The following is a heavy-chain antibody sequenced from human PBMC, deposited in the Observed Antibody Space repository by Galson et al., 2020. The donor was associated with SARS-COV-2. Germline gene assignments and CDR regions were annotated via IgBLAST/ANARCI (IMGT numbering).Heavy chain of an antibody. D-gene: IGHD3-16*01. CDR2: IYSEGSST. V-gene: IGHV3-74*01. Sequence: GGSLRLSCAASGFTFSSYWMHWVRQAPGKGLVWVSRIYSEGSSTSYADSVKGRFTISGDNAKNTLYLQMSSLRAEDTAVYYCARGDMRNDYFDYWGQGTLVNVSS. J-gene: IGHJ4*02. CDR1: GFTFSSYW. CDR3: ARGDMRNDYFDY.